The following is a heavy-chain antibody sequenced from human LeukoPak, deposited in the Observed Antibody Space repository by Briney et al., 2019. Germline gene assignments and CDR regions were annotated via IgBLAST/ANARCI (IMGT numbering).Heavy chain of an antibody. CDR2: IYYSGST. CDR1: GGSLRRYY. CDR3: ARAPIPYDRSRTDYRFDP. D-gene: IGHD3-16*01. V-gene: IGHV4-59*01. J-gene: IGHJ5*02. Sequence: SETLSLTRSVSGGSLRRYYWSWIRQPPGKGLEWIGYIYYSGSTNYNPSLKSRVTISRDTSKSQFSLKLTSVTAADTAVYYCARAPIPYDRSRTDYRFDPWGQGTLVTVAS.